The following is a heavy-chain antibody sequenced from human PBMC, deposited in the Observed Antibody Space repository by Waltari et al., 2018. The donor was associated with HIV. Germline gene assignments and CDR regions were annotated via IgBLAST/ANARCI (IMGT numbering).Heavy chain of an antibody. V-gene: IGHV3-74*01. Sequence: EVRLVESVEAVVKPGESLRLSCAATGFTVRNYWMHWFRQAPGKGLVLVSRINTDGPTTTYADSVRRRFTISRDNAKNTLDLQMNSLKADDTAVYYCARANVFLRFGEFSNYGMDVRGQGTMVTVSS. CDR2: INTDGPTT. J-gene: IGHJ6*02. CDR3: ARANVFLRFGEFSNYGMDV. D-gene: IGHD3-10*01. CDR1: GFTVRNYW.